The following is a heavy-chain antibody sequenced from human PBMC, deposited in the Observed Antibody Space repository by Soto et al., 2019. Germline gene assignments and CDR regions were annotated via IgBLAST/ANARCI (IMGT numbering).Heavy chain of an antibody. Sequence: QVQLVESGGGVVQPGRSLRLSCAASGFTFSSYGMHWVRQAPGKGLESVAVISYDGSNKYYADSVKGRFTISRDNSKNTLYLQMNSLRAEDTAVYYCAKDRGGYGYFDYWGQGTLVTVSS. CDR1: GFTFSSYG. V-gene: IGHV3-30*18. CDR3: AKDRGGYGYFDY. J-gene: IGHJ4*02. D-gene: IGHD5-12*01. CDR2: ISYDGSNK.